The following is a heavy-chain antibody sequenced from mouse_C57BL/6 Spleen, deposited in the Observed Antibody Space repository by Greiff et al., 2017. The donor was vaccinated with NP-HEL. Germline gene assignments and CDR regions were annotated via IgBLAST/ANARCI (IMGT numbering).Heavy chain of an antibody. D-gene: IGHD2-4*01. Sequence: VQLQQSGPELVKPGASVKIPCKASGYTFTDYNMDWVKQSHGKSLEWIGDINPNNGGTIYNQKFKGKATLTVDKSSSTAYMELRSLTSEDTAVYYCASFDDYDGWFAYWGQGTLVTVSA. CDR3: ASFDDYDGWFAY. CDR1: GYTFTDYN. V-gene: IGHV1-18*01. J-gene: IGHJ3*01. CDR2: INPNNGGT.